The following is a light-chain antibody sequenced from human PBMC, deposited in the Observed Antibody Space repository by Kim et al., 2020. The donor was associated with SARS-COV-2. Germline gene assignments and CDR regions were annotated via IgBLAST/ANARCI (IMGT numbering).Light chain of an antibody. CDR2: GKD. J-gene: IGLJ3*02. V-gene: IGLV3-19*01. Sequence: SSELTQDPAVSVALGQAVSITCQGNSLGMYYASWYQQKPGQAPVIVIHGKDIRPSGIPDRFSASSSGNRASLTIPGAQADDEADYYCSSRDSSGTRLVFG. CDR3: SSRDSSGTRLV. CDR1: SLGMYY.